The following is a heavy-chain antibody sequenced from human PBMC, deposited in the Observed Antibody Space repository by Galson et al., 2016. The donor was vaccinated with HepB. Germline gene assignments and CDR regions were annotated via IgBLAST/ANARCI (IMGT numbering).Heavy chain of an antibody. CDR3: ARRVRYSVVVVESSRDDAFDI. Sequence: SETLSLTCTVSGGSISSSNYFWGWIRQPPGKGLEWIGNIHHSGNANYNPSLKSRVTFSVDTSKSQFSLKLSSVTAADTALYYCARRVRYSVVVVESSRDDAFDIWGQGTTVTVSS. CDR2: IHHSGNA. CDR1: GGSISSSNYF. D-gene: IGHD2-15*01. V-gene: IGHV4-39*01. J-gene: IGHJ3*02.